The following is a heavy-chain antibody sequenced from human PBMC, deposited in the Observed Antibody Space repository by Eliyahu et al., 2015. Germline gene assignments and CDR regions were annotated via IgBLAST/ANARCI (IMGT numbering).Heavy chain of an antibody. CDR3: ARGNEYYFDY. D-gene: IGHD2-8*01. CDR1: GFTFRSYG. J-gene: IGHJ4*02. Sequence: QVQLVESGGGVVQPGRSLXLSCAASGFTFRSYGMHWXRQAPGKGLEWVAVISFDXNNKNYADSVKGRFTISRDNSKNTVYLQMNSLRAEDTAVYYCARGNEYYFDYWGQGTLVTVSS. V-gene: IGHV3-30*03. CDR2: ISFDXNNK.